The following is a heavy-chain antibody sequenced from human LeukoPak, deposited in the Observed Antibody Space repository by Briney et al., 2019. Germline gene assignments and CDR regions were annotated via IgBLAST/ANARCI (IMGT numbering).Heavy chain of an antibody. Sequence: GGSLRLSCAASGFTFSSYAMHWVRQAPGKGLEWVAVISYDGSNKYYADSVKGRFTISRDNSKNTLYLQMNSLRAEDTAVYYCARDTYTIVGSWLVRSYYYGMDVWGQGTTVTVSS. J-gene: IGHJ6*02. CDR2: ISYDGSNK. D-gene: IGHD6-19*01. CDR3: ARDTYTIVGSWLVRSYYYGMDV. V-gene: IGHV3-30-3*01. CDR1: GFTFSSYA.